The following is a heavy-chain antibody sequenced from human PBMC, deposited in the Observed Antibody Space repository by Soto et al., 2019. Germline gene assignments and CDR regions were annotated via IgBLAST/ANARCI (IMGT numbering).Heavy chain of an antibody. CDR3: ARGRAWNDVAFDI. CDR1: GYTFTGYY. D-gene: IGHD1-1*01. CDR2: INPNSGGT. J-gene: IGHJ3*02. Sequence: GASVKVSCKASGYTFTGYYMHWVRQAPGQGLEWMGWINPNSGGTNYAQKFQGWVTMTRDTSISTAYMELSRLRSDDTAVYYCARGRAWNDVAFDICGQGTMVTVSS. V-gene: IGHV1-2*04.